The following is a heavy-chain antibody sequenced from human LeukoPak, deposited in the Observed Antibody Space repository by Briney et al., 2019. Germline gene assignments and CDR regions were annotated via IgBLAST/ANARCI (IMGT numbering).Heavy chain of an antibody. J-gene: IGHJ6*02. V-gene: IGHV4-30-4*01. CDR1: GGSISSGDYY. Sequence: PSETLSLTCTVSGGSISSGDYYWSWIRQPPGKGLEWIGYIYYSGSTYYNPSLKSRVTISVDTSKNQFSLKLSSVTAADTAVYYCARDKYSGYGMDVWGQGTTVTVSS. D-gene: IGHD2/OR15-2a*01. CDR2: IYYSGST. CDR3: ARDKYSGYGMDV.